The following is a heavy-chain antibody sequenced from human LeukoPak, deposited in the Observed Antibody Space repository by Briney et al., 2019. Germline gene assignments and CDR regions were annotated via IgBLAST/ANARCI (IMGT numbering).Heavy chain of an antibody. D-gene: IGHD4-11*01. Sequence: GGSLRLSRAASGFTFSSYAMSWVRQAPGKGLEWVSYIGRSGSNIDYTDSVEGRFTISRDNAKNSLYLQMNSLRAEDTAVYYCARDGSNFDPFDYWGQGTLVTVSS. V-gene: IGHV3-48*03. CDR3: ARDGSNFDPFDY. CDR2: IGRSGSNI. CDR1: GFTFSSYA. J-gene: IGHJ4*02.